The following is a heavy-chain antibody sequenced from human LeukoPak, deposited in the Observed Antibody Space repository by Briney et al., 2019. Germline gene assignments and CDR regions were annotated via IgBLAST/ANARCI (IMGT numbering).Heavy chain of an antibody. CDR2: TFYMSKWYN. CDR1: GDSVSSNSAA. V-gene: IGHV6-1*01. J-gene: IGHJ4*02. D-gene: IGHD5-12*01. CDR3: ARGRVVGGYEPHFDF. Sequence: SQTLSLTCAISGDSVSSNSAAWNWIRQSPSRGLEWLGRTFYMSKWYNDYAVSVKSRVSINPDTSKNQFSLHLNSVTPEDTAVYYCARGRVVGGYEPHFDFWGQGTLVTVSS.